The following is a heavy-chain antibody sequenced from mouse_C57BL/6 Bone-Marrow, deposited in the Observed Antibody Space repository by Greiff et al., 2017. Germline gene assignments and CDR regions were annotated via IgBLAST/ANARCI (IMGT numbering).Heavy chain of an antibody. CDR3: ARRSFYGGFAY. CDR2: ISSGGSYT. CDR1: GFTFSSYG. Sequence: EVQLVESGGDLVKPGGSLKLSCAASGFTFSSYGMSWVRQTPDKRLEWVATISSGGSYTYYPDSVKGRFTISRDNAKNTLYLQMSSLKSEDTAMYYCARRSFYGGFAYWGQGTLGTVSA. J-gene: IGHJ3*01. D-gene: IGHD1-1*01. V-gene: IGHV5-6*01.